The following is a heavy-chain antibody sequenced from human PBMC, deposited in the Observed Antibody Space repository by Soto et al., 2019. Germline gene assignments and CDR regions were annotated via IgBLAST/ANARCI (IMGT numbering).Heavy chain of an antibody. Sequence: QVQLQESGPGLVKPSQTLSLTCTVSGGSISSGGYYWSWIRQHPGKGLEWIGDIYYSGSTYYNPSLKSRVTVSVDTSKNQFSLKLSSVTAADTAVYYCARDWGRDGCFDYWGQGTLVTVSS. CDR1: GGSISSGGYY. V-gene: IGHV4-31*03. D-gene: IGHD3-16*01. CDR3: ARDWGRDGCFDY. J-gene: IGHJ4*02. CDR2: IYYSGST.